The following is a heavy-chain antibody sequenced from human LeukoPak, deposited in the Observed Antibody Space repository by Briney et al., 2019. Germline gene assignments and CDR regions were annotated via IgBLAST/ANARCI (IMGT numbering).Heavy chain of an antibody. CDR3: ARGYGSGSSHFDY. CDR1: GYTFTSYG. Sequence: SVKVSCKASGYTFTSYGISWVRQAPGQGLEWMGRIIPILGIANYAQKFQGRVTITADKSTSTAYMELSSLRSEDTAVYYCARGYGSGSSHFDYWGQGTLVTVSS. D-gene: IGHD3-10*01. V-gene: IGHV1-69*04. J-gene: IGHJ4*02. CDR2: IIPILGIA.